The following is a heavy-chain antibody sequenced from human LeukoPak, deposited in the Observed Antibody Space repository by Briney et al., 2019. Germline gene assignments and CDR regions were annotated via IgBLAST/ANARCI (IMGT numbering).Heavy chain of an antibody. CDR3: AKETGRWELE. CDR2: ISNDGSNK. Sequence: GGSLTLSCAASGFAVSSNYMNWVRQAPGKGLEWVAVISNDGSNKYYADSVKGRFTISRDNSKNTLYLQMNSLRVEDTAVYYCAKETGRWELEWGQGTLVTVSS. V-gene: IGHV3-30*18. D-gene: IGHD1-26*01. CDR1: GFAVSSNY. J-gene: IGHJ4*02.